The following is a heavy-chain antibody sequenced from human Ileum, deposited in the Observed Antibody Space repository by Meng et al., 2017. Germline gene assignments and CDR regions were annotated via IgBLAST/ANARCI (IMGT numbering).Heavy chain of an antibody. J-gene: IGHJ1*01. D-gene: IGHD1-1*01. V-gene: IGHV3-74*03. CDR3: TNDRLNH. CDR2: IDPDGSDP. Sequence: VQVGDAGGGFAPPGWSLSLYCTAFGFSFTDHWMHWVRQGPGKGPVWVSRIDPDGSDPTYADSVKGRFSISRDNAKNTVYLQMNSLRAEDSALYYCTNDRLNHWGQGALVTVSS. CDR1: GFSFTDHW.